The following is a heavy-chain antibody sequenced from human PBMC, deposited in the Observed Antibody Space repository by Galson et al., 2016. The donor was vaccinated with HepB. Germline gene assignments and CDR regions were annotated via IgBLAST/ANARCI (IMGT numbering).Heavy chain of an antibody. Sequence: LVKPTQTLTLTCTFSGFSLSTSGVGVGWIRQPPGEALEWLALIYWNDDKRYSPSLKSSFSITKDTSKNQVVLTMTNMDPVDTATYYCSRRTLHAGHWTFDYWGQGTLGTVSS. V-gene: IGHV2-5*01. J-gene: IGHJ4*02. D-gene: IGHD1-1*01. CDR3: SRRTLHAGHWTFDY. CDR2: IYWNDDK. CDR1: GFSLSTSGVG.